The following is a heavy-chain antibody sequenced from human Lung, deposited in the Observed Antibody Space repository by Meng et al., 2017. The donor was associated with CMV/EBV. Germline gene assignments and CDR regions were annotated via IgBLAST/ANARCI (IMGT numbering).Heavy chain of an antibody. D-gene: IGHD2-2*01. CDR3: AHNRTGCYQQLLGLGVFDY. Sequence: SGLTLMQPTQTRTLTCTFSGFSLSTSGVGVGGIRQPPGKALEWLALIYWNNDKRYSPSVKSRLTITKDTSKNQVVLTMTNMDPVDTATYYCAHNRTGCYQQLLGLGVFDYWGQGTLVXVSS. CDR1: GFSLSTSGVG. J-gene: IGHJ4*02. CDR2: IYWNNDK. V-gene: IGHV2-5*01.